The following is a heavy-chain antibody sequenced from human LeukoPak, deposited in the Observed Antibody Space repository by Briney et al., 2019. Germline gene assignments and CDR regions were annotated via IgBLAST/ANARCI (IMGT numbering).Heavy chain of an antibody. CDR3: ARVWYNGYTTWDY. D-gene: IGHD5-12*01. J-gene: IGHJ4*02. Sequence: PGESLTLSCVASGFTFRGRDMSWVRQPLGKGLEWVSRISGSSGITHYAKSVNGRFIVSRDDSKNTLYLQMNSLRAEDTAVYYCARVWYNGYTTWDYWGQGTLVTVSS. CDR2: ISGSSGIT. V-gene: IGHV3-23*01. CDR1: GFTFRGRD.